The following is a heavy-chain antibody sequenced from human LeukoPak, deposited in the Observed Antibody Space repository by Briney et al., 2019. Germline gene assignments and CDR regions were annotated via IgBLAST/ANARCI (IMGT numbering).Heavy chain of an antibody. Sequence: GGSLRLSCAASGFTFSSYWMHWVRQAPGKGLVWVSRIFNPGGATAYVDSVKGRFTISRDNAENTLSLQMNGLRAEDTAVYYCAKDQAALTPAFDYWGQGTLVTVSS. CDR1: GFTFSSYW. V-gene: IGHV3-74*01. J-gene: IGHJ4*02. D-gene: IGHD2-15*01. CDR3: AKDQAALTPAFDY. CDR2: IFNPGGAT.